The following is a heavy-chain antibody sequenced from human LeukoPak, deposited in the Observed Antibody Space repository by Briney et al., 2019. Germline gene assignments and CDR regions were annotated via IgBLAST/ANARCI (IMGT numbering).Heavy chain of an antibody. CDR1: GYTFTSYC. CDR3: ARAIRLIAYYDFWSGSFDAFDI. Sequence: ASVKVSCKASGYTFTSYCMHWVRQAPGQGLEWMGIINPSGGSTSYAQKFQGRVTMTRDTSTSTVYMELSSLRSEDTAVYYCARAIRLIAYYDFWSGSFDAFDIWGQGTMVTVSS. J-gene: IGHJ3*02. D-gene: IGHD3-3*01. V-gene: IGHV1-46*01. CDR2: INPSGGST.